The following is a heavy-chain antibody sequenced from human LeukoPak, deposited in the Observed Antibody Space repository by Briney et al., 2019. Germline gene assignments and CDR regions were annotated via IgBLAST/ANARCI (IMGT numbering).Heavy chain of an antibody. D-gene: IGHD4-23*01. Sequence: PAGSLTLSCAASGLTFSSYEMNWVRQAPGKGLKGFWYIRSMGSNIYYADSVKGRFTISRDNAKNSLYLQMNSLRAEDTAVYYCARNDYGGNPVRYYYYYGMDVWGQGTTVTVSS. CDR1: GLTFSSYE. V-gene: IGHV3-48*03. CDR3: ARNDYGGNPVRYYYYYGMDV. CDR2: IRSMGSNI. J-gene: IGHJ6*02.